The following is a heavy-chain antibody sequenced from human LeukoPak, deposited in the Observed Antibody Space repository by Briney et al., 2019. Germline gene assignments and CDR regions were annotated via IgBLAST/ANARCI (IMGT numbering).Heavy chain of an antibody. Sequence: ASVKVSCKASGYTLTSYDINWVRQATGQGLEWMGWMNPNSGNTGYAQKFQGRVTMTRNTSISTAYMELSSLRSEDTAVYYCARGREVTQGLADYWGQGTLVTVSS. CDR1: GYTLTSYD. CDR3: ARGREVTQGLADY. CDR2: MNPNSGNT. J-gene: IGHJ4*02. V-gene: IGHV1-8*01. D-gene: IGHD2-21*02.